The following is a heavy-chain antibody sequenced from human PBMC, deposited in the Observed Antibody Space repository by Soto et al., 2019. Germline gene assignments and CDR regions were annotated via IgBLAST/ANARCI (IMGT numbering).Heavy chain of an antibody. J-gene: IGHJ6*03. D-gene: IGHD2-8*01. CDR1: GGSISSYY. CDR2: IYYSGST. CDR3: ARYTEDIVLMVYASYYYYYMDV. V-gene: IGHV4-59*01. Sequence: SETLSLTCTGSGGSISSYYWSWIRQPPGKGLEWIGYIYYSGSTNYNPSLKSRVTISVDTSKNQFSLKLSSVTAADTAVYYCARYTEDIVLMVYASYYYYYMDVWGKGTTVT.